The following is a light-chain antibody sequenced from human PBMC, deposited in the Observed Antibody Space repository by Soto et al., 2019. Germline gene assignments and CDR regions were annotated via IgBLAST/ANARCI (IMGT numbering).Light chain of an antibody. J-gene: IGKJ4*01. V-gene: IGKV3-20*01. CDR2: GAS. CDR1: KSVIRY. Sequence: EFVLTQSPGTLSLSPGERATLACGASKSVIRYVSWYQQKSGQPARILIYGASSRASGIPDRFSGSGSGTDFTLTISRLEPEDFAVYYCQQFSSYPLTFGGGTKVDIK. CDR3: QQFSSYPLT.